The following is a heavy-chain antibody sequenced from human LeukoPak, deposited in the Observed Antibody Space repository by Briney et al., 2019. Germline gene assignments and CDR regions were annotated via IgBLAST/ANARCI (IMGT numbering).Heavy chain of an antibody. CDR2: INSDGSGT. J-gene: IGHJ4*02. CDR3: VRDGDTAMVPFDY. Sequence: GGSLRLSCAASGFTFSSYWMHWVRHDPGKGLVWVSRINSDGSGTKYADSVKGRFTISRDNAKNTLYLQMNNLRAEDTAVYYCVRDGDTAMVPFDYWGQGTLVTVSS. CDR1: GFTFSSYW. V-gene: IGHV3-74*01. D-gene: IGHD5-18*01.